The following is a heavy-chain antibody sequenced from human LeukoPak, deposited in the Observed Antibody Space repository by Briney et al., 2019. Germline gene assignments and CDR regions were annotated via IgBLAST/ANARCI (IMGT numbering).Heavy chain of an antibody. Sequence: GGSLRLSCAASGFTFSSYAMYWVRQAPGKGLEWVAVISYDGTNKYYADSVRGRFTISRDNSKNTLYLQMNSLRAEDTAVYYCASVYGSGSYYGNFDYWGQGTLVTVSS. D-gene: IGHD3-10*01. J-gene: IGHJ4*02. V-gene: IGHV3-30*04. CDR1: GFTFSSYA. CDR3: ASVYGSGSYYGNFDY. CDR2: ISYDGTNK.